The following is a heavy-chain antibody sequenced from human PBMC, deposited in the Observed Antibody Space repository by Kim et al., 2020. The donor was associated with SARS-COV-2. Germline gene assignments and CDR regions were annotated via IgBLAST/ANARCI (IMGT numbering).Heavy chain of an antibody. Sequence: SETLSLTCTVSGGSISSSSYYWGWIRQPPGKGLEWIGSIYYSGSTYYNPSLKSRVTISVDTSKNQFSLKLSSVTAADTAVYYCARTSYGYVGDFGVPNWFDPWGQGTLFTISS. D-gene: IGHD5-18*01. CDR3: ARTSYGYVGDFGVPNWFDP. CDR2: IYYSGST. V-gene: IGHV4-39*01. CDR1: GGSISSSSYY. J-gene: IGHJ5*02.